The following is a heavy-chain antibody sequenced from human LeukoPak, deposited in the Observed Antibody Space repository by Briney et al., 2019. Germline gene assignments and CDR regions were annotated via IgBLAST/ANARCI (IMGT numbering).Heavy chain of an antibody. Sequence: PSETLSLTCTVSGGSISSYYWSWIRQPPGKGLEWIGYIYYSGSTNYNPSLQSRVTISVDTSKNQFSLKLSSVTAADTAVYYCARDGSLAGDNRVPDAFDIWGQGTMVTVSS. J-gene: IGHJ3*02. D-gene: IGHD6-6*01. CDR2: IYYSGST. V-gene: IGHV4-59*01. CDR1: GGSISSYY. CDR3: ARDGSLAGDNRVPDAFDI.